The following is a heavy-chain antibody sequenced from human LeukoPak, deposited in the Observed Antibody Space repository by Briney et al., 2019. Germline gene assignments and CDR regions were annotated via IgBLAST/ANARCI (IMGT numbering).Heavy chain of an antibody. CDR3: AKDYTPYDSSGYADY. CDR1: GFTFSSYG. D-gene: IGHD3-22*01. J-gene: IGHJ4*02. CDR2: ISYDGSKK. V-gene: IGHV3-30*18. Sequence: GGSLRLSCAASGFTFSSYGMHWVRQAPGKGLEWVAVISYDGSKKYYADPVKGRFTISRDNSKNTLYLQMNSLRAEDTAVYYCAKDYTPYDSSGYADYWGQGTLVTVSS.